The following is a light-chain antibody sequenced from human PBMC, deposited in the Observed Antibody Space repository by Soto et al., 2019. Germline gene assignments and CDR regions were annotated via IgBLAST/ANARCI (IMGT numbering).Light chain of an antibody. Sequence: QSALTQPASVSGSPGQSITISCTGTSSDVGGYNYVSWYQQHPGKAPKLIIYDVSNRPSGFSNRFSGSKSGNTASLTISGLQAEDEADYYCSSYTSSSTLDVVFGGGTKLTVL. CDR2: DVS. CDR1: SSDVGGYNY. CDR3: SSYTSSSTLDVV. J-gene: IGLJ2*01. V-gene: IGLV2-14*01.